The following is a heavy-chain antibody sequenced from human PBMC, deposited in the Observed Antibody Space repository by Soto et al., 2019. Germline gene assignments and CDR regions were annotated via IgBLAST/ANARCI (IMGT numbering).Heavy chain of an antibody. V-gene: IGHV4-31*03. CDR3: ARGNDSSGYYYSYYGMDV. CDR2: IYYSGST. D-gene: IGHD3-22*01. J-gene: IGHJ6*02. CDR1: GGSISSGGYY. Sequence: QVQLQEAGPGLVKPSQTLSLTCTVSGGSISSGGYYWSWIRQHPGKGLEWIGYIYYSGSTYYNPSLKNRVTISVDTAENQFSLKLSSVTAADTAVYYCARGNDSSGYYYSYYGMDVWGQGTTVTVSS.